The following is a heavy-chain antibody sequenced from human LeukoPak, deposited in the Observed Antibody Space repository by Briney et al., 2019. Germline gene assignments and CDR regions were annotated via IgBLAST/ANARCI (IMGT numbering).Heavy chain of an antibody. J-gene: IGHJ4*02. Sequence: PGGSLRLSCAASEFTFSSYSMNWVRQAPGRGREWVSYITNSGNSKSYADSVKGRFTISRDNTKNSLYLQMNGLRAEDTAVYYCASSYTAMVLFDYWGQGTLVTVSS. CDR2: ITNSGNSK. V-gene: IGHV3-48*01. D-gene: IGHD5-18*01. CDR3: ASSYTAMVLFDY. CDR1: EFTFSSYS.